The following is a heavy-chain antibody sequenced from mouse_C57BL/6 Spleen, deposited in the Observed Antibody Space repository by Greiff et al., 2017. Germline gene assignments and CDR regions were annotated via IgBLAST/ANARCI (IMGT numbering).Heavy chain of an antibody. V-gene: IGHV1-52*01. CDR1: GYTFTSYW. D-gene: IGHD2-4*01. J-gene: IGHJ4*01. CDR2: IDPSDSDT. Sequence: QVQLQQPGAELVRPGSSVKLSCKASGYTFTSYWMHWVKQRPIQGLEWIGNIDPSDSDTHYNQKFKDKATLTVDKSSSTAYMQLSSLTSEDSAVYYCARGYYDYDYAMDYWGQGTSVTVSS. CDR3: ARGYYDYDYAMDY.